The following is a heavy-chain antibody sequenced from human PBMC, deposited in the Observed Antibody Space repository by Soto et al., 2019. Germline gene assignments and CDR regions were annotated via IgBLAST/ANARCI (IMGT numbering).Heavy chain of an antibody. CDR2: ISAYNGNT. CDR1: GYTFTSYG. CDR3: AIEYYYDSSGYYHFAY. J-gene: IGHJ4*02. V-gene: IGHV1-18*01. Sequence: GSSVKVSCKASGYTFTSYGISWVRQAPGQGLEWMGWISAYNGNTNYAQKLQGRVTMTTDTSTSTAYMELRGLRSDDTAVYYCAIEYYYDSSGYYHFAYWGQRSLVPVYS. D-gene: IGHD3-22*01.